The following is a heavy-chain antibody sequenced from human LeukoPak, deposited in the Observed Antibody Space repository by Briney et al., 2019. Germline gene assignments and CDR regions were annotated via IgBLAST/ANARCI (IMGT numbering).Heavy chain of an antibody. V-gene: IGHV3-23*01. CDR2: VTGNGAET. CDR3: AKRDGPYFFDY. CDR1: GFLFFNYG. J-gene: IGHJ4*02. Sequence: GGSLRLSCAASGFLFFNYGMNWVRQAPGKGREWVSVVTGNGAETKYADSVKGRFTVFRDNSKNMLYLQMDRLRADDTAVYYCAKRDGPYFFDYWGQGTPVTVSS.